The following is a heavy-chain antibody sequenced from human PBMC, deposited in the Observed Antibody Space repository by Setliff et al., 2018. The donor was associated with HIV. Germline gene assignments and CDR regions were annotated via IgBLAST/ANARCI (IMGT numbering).Heavy chain of an antibody. Sequence: PGGSLRLSCAASGFTFSTHEMNWVRQAPGKGLEWVSYITGSGKTIYCADSVKGRFTISRDNAKNSLYLQMNSLRAEDTAVYYCARDEPTGGIDYWGQGTLVTVSS. J-gene: IGHJ4*02. D-gene: IGHD3-16*01. V-gene: IGHV3-48*03. CDR2: ITGSGKTI. CDR1: GFTFSTHE. CDR3: ARDEPTGGIDY.